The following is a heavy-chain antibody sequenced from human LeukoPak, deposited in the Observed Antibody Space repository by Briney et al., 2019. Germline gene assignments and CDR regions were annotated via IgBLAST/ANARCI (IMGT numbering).Heavy chain of an antibody. J-gene: IGHJ5*02. Sequence: ASVKVSCKASGGTFSSYAISWVRQAPGQGLEWMGGIIPIFGTANYAQKFQGRVTITADGSTSTAYMELSSLRSEDTAVYYCARDPVPSSGYSYGQFDPWGQGTLVTVSS. CDR2: IIPIFGTA. V-gene: IGHV1-69*01. CDR1: GGTFSSYA. CDR3: ARDPVPSSGYSYGQFDP. D-gene: IGHD5-18*01.